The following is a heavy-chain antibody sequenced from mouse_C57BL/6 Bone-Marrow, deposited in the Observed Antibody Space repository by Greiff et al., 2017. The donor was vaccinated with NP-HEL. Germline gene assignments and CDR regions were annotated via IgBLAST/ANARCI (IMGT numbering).Heavy chain of an antibody. CDR1: GYTFTSYW. Sequence: QVQLQQSGAELVMPGASVKLSCKASGYTFTSYWMHWVKQRPGQGLEWIGEIDPSDSYTNYNQKFKGKSTLTVDKSSSTAYMQRSSLTSEDSAVYYCARYDGYGAMDYWGQGTSVTVSS. CDR3: ARYDGYGAMDY. J-gene: IGHJ4*01. V-gene: IGHV1-69*01. CDR2: IDPSDSYT. D-gene: IGHD2-3*01.